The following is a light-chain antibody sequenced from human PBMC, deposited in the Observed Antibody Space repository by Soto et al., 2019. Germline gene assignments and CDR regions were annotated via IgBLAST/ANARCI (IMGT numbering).Light chain of an antibody. Sequence: ENVLTQSPGTLSLSPGKRATLSCRASQSVRTNDLAWYQQKPGQAPRLLVYGASNRVPGIPDRFSGSGSGTDFTLTISRLEPEDFVVYYCQQYGSSYTFGQGTKLEIK. V-gene: IGKV3-20*01. CDR2: GAS. CDR1: QSVRTND. J-gene: IGKJ2*01. CDR3: QQYGSSYT.